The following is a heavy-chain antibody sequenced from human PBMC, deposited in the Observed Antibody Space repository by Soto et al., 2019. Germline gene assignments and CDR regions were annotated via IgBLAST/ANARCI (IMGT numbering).Heavy chain of an antibody. Sequence: QVQLVESGGGVVQPGRSLRLSCGASGFIFSSYGMHWVRQAPGKGLEWVAIVSYDGTNKYYADSVKGRFTISRDNSKTTLYLQMNSLRAEDTAVYYCAKGSTMVRGVPSSFDYWGQGTLVTVSS. J-gene: IGHJ4*02. CDR3: AKGSTMVRGVPSSFDY. D-gene: IGHD3-10*01. CDR2: VSYDGTNK. CDR1: GFIFSSYG. V-gene: IGHV3-30*18.